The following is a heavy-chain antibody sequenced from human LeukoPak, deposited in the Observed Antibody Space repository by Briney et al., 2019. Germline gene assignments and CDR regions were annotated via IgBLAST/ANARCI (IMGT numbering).Heavy chain of an antibody. CDR1: GFTFRDYW. V-gene: IGHV3-7*05. CDR3: ARYDGEATNLYLDY. J-gene: IGHJ4*02. Sequence: GGSLRLSCAASGFTFRDYWMSWVRQAPGKGLEGVGNIKEDGSTKYYLDSVKGRVTISRDNPRNSLHLQMDSLRAEDTAVYYCARYDGEATNLYLDYWGQGTLVTVSS. D-gene: IGHD5-12*01. CDR2: IKEDGSTK.